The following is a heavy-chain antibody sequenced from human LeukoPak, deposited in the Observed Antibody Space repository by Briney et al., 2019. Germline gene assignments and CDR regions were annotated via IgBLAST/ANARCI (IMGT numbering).Heavy chain of an antibody. CDR2: ISGSGGST. D-gene: IGHD2-8*01. J-gene: IGHJ3*02. Sequence: GGSLRLSCAASGFTFSSYAMSWVRQAPGKGLEWVSVISGSGGSTFYADSVKGRFTISRDNAKNSLYLQMNSLRAEDTAVYYCARAYIVHDAFDIWGQGTMVTVSS. CDR1: GFTFSSYA. CDR3: ARAYIVHDAFDI. V-gene: IGHV3-23*01.